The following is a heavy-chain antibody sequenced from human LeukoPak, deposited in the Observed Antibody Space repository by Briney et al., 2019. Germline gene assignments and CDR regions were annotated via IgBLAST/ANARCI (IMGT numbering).Heavy chain of an antibody. CDR1: GASSSSYY. J-gene: IGHJ4*02. CDR2: IFYNGNT. CDR3: ASLEWELLAFDY. V-gene: IGHV4-59*01. Sequence: PSETLSLTCTVSGASSSSYYWSWLRQPPGKGLEWIAYIFYNGNTKYNPSLKSRVTISVDTSKTQFSLKVTSVTAADTAVYYCASLEWELLAFDYWGQGTLVTVSS. D-gene: IGHD1-26*01.